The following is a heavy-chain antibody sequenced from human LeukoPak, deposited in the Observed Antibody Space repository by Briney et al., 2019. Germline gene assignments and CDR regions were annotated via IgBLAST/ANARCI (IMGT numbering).Heavy chain of an antibody. D-gene: IGHD6-19*01. CDR3: ARDRSSGWYFDY. V-gene: IGHV4-59*01. Sequence: SETLSLTCTVSGGSISNYYWSWIRQPPGKGLEWIGHIYYSGSTNYNPSLKSRVTISVDTSKNQFSLKLSSVTAADTAVYYCARDRSSGWYFDYWGQGTLVTVSS. CDR2: IYYSGST. CDR1: GGSISNYY. J-gene: IGHJ4*02.